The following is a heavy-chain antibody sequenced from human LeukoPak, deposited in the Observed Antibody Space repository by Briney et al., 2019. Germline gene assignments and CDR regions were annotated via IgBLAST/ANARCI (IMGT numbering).Heavy chain of an antibody. J-gene: IGHJ4*02. V-gene: IGHV1-2*02. Sequence: ASVKVSCKVSGYIFSTYYIQWVRQAPGEGLEWVGWINTNIGGTNSAPKFQGRVSMTTDTSISTAYLELTRLTSDDTAIYYCARNWELWGQGTLVTVSS. CDR1: GYIFSTYY. D-gene: IGHD1-26*01. CDR3: ARNWEL. CDR2: INTNIGGT.